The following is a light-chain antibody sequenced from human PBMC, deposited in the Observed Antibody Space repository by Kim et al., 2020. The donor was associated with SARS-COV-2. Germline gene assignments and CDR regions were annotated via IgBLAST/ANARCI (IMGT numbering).Light chain of an antibody. CDR3: QQRSNSPPT. CDR2: DAS. CDR1: QSVSSY. Sequence: LSPGERATLSCRASQSVSSYLAWYQQKPGQAPRRLIYDASNRATGIPARFSGSGSGTDFTLTISSLEPEDFAVYYCQQRSNSPPTFGGGTKVDIK. J-gene: IGKJ4*01. V-gene: IGKV3-11*01.